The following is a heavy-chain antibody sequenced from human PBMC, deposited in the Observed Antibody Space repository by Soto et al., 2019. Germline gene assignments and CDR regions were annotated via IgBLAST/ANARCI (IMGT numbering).Heavy chain of an antibody. J-gene: IGHJ5*02. CDR2: ISYSGTT. CDR1: GGSISSSGFY. V-gene: IGHV4-39*01. CDR3: ARNQDGTMFDR. Sequence: SETLSLTCTVSGGSISSSGFYWGWIRQPPGKGLEWIGRISYSGTTSNNPSLKSRVTMSVDTSKNQFSLKVTSVTDADTAVYYCARNQDGTMFDRWGQGTLVTVSS. D-gene: IGHD3-3*01.